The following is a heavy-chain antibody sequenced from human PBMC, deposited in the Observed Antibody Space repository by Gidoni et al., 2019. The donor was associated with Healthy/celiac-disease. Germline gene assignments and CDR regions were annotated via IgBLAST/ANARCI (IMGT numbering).Heavy chain of an antibody. CDR2: IYYSGST. V-gene: IGHV4-59*08. Sequence: QVQLQESGPGLVKPSETLSLTCTFSGGSISSYYWSWIRPPPGKGLEWIGYIYYSGSTNYTPSLKSRVTISVDTSKNQFSRKLSSVTAADTAVYYCARRRGPYGSGSYYNGGYGMDVWGQGTTVTVSS. CDR3: ARRRGPYGSGSYYNGGYGMDV. CDR1: GGSISSYY. D-gene: IGHD3-10*01. J-gene: IGHJ6*02.